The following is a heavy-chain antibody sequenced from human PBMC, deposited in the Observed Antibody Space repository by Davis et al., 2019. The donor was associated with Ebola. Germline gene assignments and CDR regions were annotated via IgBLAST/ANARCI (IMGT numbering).Heavy chain of an antibody. Sequence: GESLKISCAASGFILCDYYMSWVRQAPGKGLEWVSSISSSNTYMYYADSVRGRFTISRDTAKNSLYLQMNSLRAEDTAVYYCARDGWGDYYGLDVWGQGTTVTVSS. D-gene: IGHD3-10*01. J-gene: IGHJ6*02. CDR2: ISSSNTYM. CDR3: ARDGWGDYYGLDV. V-gene: IGHV3-21*01. CDR1: GFILCDYY.